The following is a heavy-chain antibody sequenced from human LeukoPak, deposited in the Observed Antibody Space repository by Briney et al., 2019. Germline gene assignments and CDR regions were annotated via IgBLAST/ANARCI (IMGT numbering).Heavy chain of an antibody. Sequence: GGSLRLSCAASGFTFSSYAMSWVRQAPGKGLEWVSAIGGSGGSTYYADSVKGRFTISRDNSKNTLYLQMNSLRAEDTAVYYCAMDVDTAMGYYYYGMDVWGQGTTVTVSS. CDR1: GFTFSSYA. CDR3: AMDVDTAMGYYYYGMDV. V-gene: IGHV3-23*01. J-gene: IGHJ6*02. D-gene: IGHD5-18*01. CDR2: IGGSGGST.